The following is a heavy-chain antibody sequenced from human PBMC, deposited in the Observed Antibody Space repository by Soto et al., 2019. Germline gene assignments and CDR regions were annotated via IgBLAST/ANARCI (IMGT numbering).Heavy chain of an antibody. J-gene: IGHJ4*02. CDR1: GYTFTIYG. V-gene: IGHV1-18*01. Sequence: ASVKVSCKASGYTFTIYGIIWVRQAPGQGLEWMGWISAYNGNTNYAQKLQGRVTMTTDTSTSTAYMELRSLRSDDTAVYYCARDLDDSSGYPLEGFDYWGQGTPVTVSS. CDR3: ARDLDDSSGYPLEGFDY. D-gene: IGHD3-22*01. CDR2: ISAYNGNT.